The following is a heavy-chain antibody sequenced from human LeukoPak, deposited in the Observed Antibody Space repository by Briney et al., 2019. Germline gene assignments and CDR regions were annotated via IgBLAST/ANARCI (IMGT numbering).Heavy chain of an antibody. Sequence: RGSRRLSCAASGFTSTNYAMSWVRPAPENGLECVSGIIVGDDSTYYTDSVKGRFTLSTDHSQNTLFLQMNSVRAEDTAVYYCAKDKYLYGSDGVCYNRQWYSDLWGRGPLVTVS. CDR1: GFTSTNYA. D-gene: IGHD2-8*01. J-gene: IGHJ2*01. CDR3: AKDKYLYGSDGVCYNRQWYSDL. V-gene: IGHV3-23*01. CDR2: IIVGDDST.